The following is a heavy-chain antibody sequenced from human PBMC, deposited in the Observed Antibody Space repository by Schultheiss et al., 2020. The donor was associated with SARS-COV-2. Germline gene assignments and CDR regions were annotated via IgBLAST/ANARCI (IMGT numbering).Heavy chain of an antibody. D-gene: IGHD5-12*01. Sequence: GESLKISCAASGFTFSSYAMSWVRQAPGKGLEWVSAISGSGGSTYYADSVKGRFTISRDNAKNSLYLQMNSLRAEDTAVYYCAKGGSAFDYWGQGTLVTVSP. V-gene: IGHV3-23*01. CDR3: AKGGSAFDY. J-gene: IGHJ4*02. CDR1: GFTFSSYA. CDR2: ISGSGGST.